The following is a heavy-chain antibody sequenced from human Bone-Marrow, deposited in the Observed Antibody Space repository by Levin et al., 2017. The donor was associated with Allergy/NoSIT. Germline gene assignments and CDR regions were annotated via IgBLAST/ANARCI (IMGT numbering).Heavy chain of an antibody. V-gene: IGHV4-34*01. D-gene: IGHD3-16*02. CDR3: ARIVSRYDYIWGSYRYFGGFDY. Sequence: SETLSLTCAVYGGSFSGYYWSWIRQPPGKGLEWIGEINHSGSTNYNPSLKSRVTISVDTSKNQFSLKLSSVTAADTAVYYCARIVSRYDYIWGSYRYFGGFDYWGQGTLVTVSS. CDR2: INHSGST. CDR1: GGSFSGYY. J-gene: IGHJ4*02.